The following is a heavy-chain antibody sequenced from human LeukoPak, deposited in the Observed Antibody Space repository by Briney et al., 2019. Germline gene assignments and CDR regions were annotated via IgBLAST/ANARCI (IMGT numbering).Heavy chain of an antibody. V-gene: IGHV3-48*04. CDR1: GFTFSSYS. D-gene: IGHD3-9*01. CDR2: ISSSSTTI. Sequence: QSGGSLRLSCAASGFTFSSYSMNWVRQAPGKGLEWVSYISSSSTTIYYADSVKGRFTISRDNAKNSLYLQMNSLRAEDTAVYYCARAVFAGYYDILTGYWGQGTLVTVSS. J-gene: IGHJ4*02. CDR3: ARAVFAGYYDILTGY.